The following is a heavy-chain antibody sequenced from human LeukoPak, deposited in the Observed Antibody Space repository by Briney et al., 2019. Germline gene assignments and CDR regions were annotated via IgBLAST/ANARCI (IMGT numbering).Heavy chain of an antibody. D-gene: IGHD3-22*01. CDR2: INHSGST. Sequence: SSETLSLTCAVYGGSFSGYYWSWIRQPPGKGLEWIGEINHSGSTNYNPSLKSRVTMSADTSKNQLSLKLSSVTAADTAVYYCARPYYYDSRIDPWGQGILVTVSS. V-gene: IGHV4-34*01. CDR3: ARPYYYDSRIDP. CDR1: GGSFSGYY. J-gene: IGHJ5*02.